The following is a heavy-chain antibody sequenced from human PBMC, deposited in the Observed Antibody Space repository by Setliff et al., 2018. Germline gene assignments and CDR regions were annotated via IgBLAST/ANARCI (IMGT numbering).Heavy chain of an antibody. J-gene: IGHJ3*02. CDR3: ARDVFPYHYEGAFDI. CDR2: INPSSGRT. D-gene: IGHD3-22*01. V-gene: IGHV1-46*01. Sequence: ASVKVSCKASGYTFTSHYMHWVRQAPGLGLEWMGTINPSSGRTSYAQKFQGRVTMTRDTSTCTVYMAMSSLRSEDTAVYYCARDVFPYHYEGAFDIWGQGTMVTVSS. CDR1: GYTFTSHY.